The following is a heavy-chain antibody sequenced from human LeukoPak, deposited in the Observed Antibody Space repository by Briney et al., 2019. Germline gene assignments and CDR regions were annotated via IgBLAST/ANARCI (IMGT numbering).Heavy chain of an antibody. V-gene: IGHV3-30*02. Sequence: GGSLRLSCAASGFTFSSYGMHWVRQAPGKGLEWVAFIRYDGSNKYYADSVKGRFTISRDNSKNTPYLQMNSLRAEDTAVYYCAKDERRGAVAGTGIDYWGQGTLVTVSS. D-gene: IGHD6-19*01. CDR1: GFTFSSYG. J-gene: IGHJ4*02. CDR3: AKDERRGAVAGTGIDY. CDR2: IRYDGSNK.